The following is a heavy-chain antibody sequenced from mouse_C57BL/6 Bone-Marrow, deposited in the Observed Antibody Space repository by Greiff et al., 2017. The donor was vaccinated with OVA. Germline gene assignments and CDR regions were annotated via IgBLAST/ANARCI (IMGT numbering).Heavy chain of an antibody. V-gene: IGHV1-7*01. J-gene: IGHJ4*01. CDR2: INPSSGYT. CDR1: GYTFTSYW. D-gene: IGHD2-3*01. CDR3: VYDGYPYYYAMDY. Sequence: QVQLQQSGAELAKPGASVKLSCKASGYTFTSYWMHWVKQRPGQGPEWIGYINPSSGYTKYNQKFKDKATLTADKSSSTAYMHLSSLTYEDSAVYYCVYDGYPYYYAMDYWGQGTSVTVSS.